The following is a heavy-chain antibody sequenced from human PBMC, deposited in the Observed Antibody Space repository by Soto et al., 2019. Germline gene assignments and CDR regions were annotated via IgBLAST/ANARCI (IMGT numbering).Heavy chain of an antibody. V-gene: IGHV4-4*02. J-gene: IGHJ6*02. Sequence: SDPLSLTCAVSGDSIPGDHWWSWVRQPPGKGLEWIGEIHHSGATNYNPSLKSRVTISVDKSKNQFSLKLNSVTAADTAMFYCATQGFYRMGVWGRGTTVT. CDR2: IHHSGAT. CDR3: ATQGFYRMGV. CDR1: GDSIPGDHW.